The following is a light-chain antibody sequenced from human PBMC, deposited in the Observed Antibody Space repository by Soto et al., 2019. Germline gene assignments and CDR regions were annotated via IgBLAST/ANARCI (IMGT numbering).Light chain of an antibody. J-gene: IGKJ4*01. CDR3: QQRSSGVT. V-gene: IGKV3-11*01. CDR1: QSVSPY. Sequence: EVALTQSPATLYLSPGERATLSCRASQSVSPYLAWYQQKPGQAPRLLIYEASNRATGIPARFSGSGSGTDFTLTISSREPEDFAVYYCQQRSSGVTFGGGTKVESK. CDR2: EAS.